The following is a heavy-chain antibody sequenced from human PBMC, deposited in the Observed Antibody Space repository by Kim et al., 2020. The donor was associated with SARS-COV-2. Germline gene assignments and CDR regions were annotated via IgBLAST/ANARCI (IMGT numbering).Heavy chain of an antibody. Sequence: SVKGRFTISRDNSKNTLYLQMNSLRAEDTAVYYCAKDLRPAAGPKGVDYWGQGTLVTVSS. J-gene: IGHJ4*02. D-gene: IGHD6-13*01. CDR3: AKDLRPAAGPKGVDY. V-gene: IGHV3-33*06.